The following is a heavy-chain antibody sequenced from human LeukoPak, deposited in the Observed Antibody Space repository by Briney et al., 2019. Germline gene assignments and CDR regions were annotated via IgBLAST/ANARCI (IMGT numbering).Heavy chain of an antibody. CDR3: ARDGSSRSRFPIDY. D-gene: IGHD6-13*01. CDR1: GFTFSDYY. Sequence: PGRSLRLSCAASGFTFSDYYMSWIRQAPGKGLEWVSYISSSGSTIYYAESVKGRFTISRDNAKNSLYLQMNSLRAEDTAVYYCARDGSSRSRFPIDYWGQGTLVTVSS. CDR2: ISSSGSTI. V-gene: IGHV3-11*04. J-gene: IGHJ4*02.